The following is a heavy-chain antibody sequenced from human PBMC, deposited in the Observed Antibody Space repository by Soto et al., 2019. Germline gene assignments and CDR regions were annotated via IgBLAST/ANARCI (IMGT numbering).Heavy chain of an antibody. CDR1: GYTFTNHG. CDR3: ARMVRGSKIDYYDYMAV. D-gene: IGHD3-10*01. V-gene: IGHV1-18*04. Sequence: QVELVQSGVEVKKPGASVKVSCKASGYTFTNHGLSWVRQAPGQRLEWMGGISNSNGDRNYAQKFLGRGSVTTDTSTSTGYMELRSIKSEDTAVYYCARMVRGSKIDYYDYMAVWGKGTTVIVSS. J-gene: IGHJ6*03. CDR2: ISNSNGDR.